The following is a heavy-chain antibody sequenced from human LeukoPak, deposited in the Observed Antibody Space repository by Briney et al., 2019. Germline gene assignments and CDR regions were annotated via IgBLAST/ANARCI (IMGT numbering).Heavy chain of an antibody. CDR3: AGDRERSDYPDY. CDR1: GYTFTNYY. J-gene: IGHJ4*02. Sequence: ASVKVSCKASGYTFTNYYIHWVRQAPGQGLEWMGIINPSGGYTTYAQKFQGSVTMTRETSTSTVYMELSSLRSEDTAVYYCAGDRERSDYPDYWGQGTLVTVSS. CDR2: INPSGGYT. D-gene: IGHD4-17*01. V-gene: IGHV1-46*01.